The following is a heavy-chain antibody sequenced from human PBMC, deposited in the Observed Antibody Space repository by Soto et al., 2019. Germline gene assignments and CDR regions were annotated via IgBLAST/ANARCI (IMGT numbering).Heavy chain of an antibody. CDR3: AREGPPDIAWFDP. J-gene: IGHJ5*02. D-gene: IGHD2-15*01. CDR2: SA. V-gene: IGHV1-69*01. CDR1: GGTFSIDT. Sequence: QVQLVQSGAAVKTPGSSVKVPSDASGGTFSIDTISWVRQAPGQGLEWMGGSANSAQKFQGRLTVTADESTSTVYLQLSSLTSEDTAVYYCAREGPPDIAWFDPWGQGTLVSVSS.